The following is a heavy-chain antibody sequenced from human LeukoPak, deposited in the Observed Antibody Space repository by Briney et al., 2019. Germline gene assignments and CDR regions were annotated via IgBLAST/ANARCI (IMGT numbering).Heavy chain of an antibody. D-gene: IGHD5-18*01. CDR2: IYYSGST. V-gene: IGHV4-59*01. CDR1: GGSLSSYY. CDR3: ARGGGGYSYGYLDY. J-gene: IGHJ4*02. Sequence: SETLSLTCTVSGGSLSSYYWSWIRQPPGKGLEWIGYIYYSGSTNYNPSLKSRVTISVDTSKNQFSLKLSSVTAADTAVYYCARGGGGYSYGYLDYWGQGTLVTVSS.